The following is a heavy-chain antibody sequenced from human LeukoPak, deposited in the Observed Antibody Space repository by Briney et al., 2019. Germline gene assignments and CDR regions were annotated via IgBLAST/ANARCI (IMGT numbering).Heavy chain of an antibody. V-gene: IGHV4-4*07. J-gene: IGHJ5*02. CDR1: GGSISSYY. Sequence: SETLSLTCAVSGGSISSYYWSWIRQPAGKGLEWIGRIYSIGSTDYNPSLKSRVTMSVDTSKNQFSLKLSSVTAAYTAMYYCARAPSDYYNNWFDPWGQGTLVTVSS. D-gene: IGHD3-22*01. CDR2: IYSIGST. CDR3: ARAPSDYYNNWFDP.